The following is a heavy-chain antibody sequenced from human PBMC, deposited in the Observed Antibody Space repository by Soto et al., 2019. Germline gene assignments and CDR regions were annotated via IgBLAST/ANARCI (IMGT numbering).Heavy chain of an antibody. CDR2: INPSGGST. CDR3: ARERPYYYGSGSYYTDIGY. CDR1: GYTFTSYY. J-gene: IGHJ4*02. D-gene: IGHD3-10*01. Sequence: GASVKVSCKASGYTFTSYYMHWVRQAPGQRLKWMGIINPSGGSTSYAQKFQGRVTMTRDTSTSTVYMELSSLRSEDTAVYYCARERPYYYGSGSYYTDIGYWGQGTLVTVSS. V-gene: IGHV1-46*03.